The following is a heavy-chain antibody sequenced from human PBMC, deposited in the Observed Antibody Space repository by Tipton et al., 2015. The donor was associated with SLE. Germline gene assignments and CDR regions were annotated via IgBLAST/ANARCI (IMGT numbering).Heavy chain of an antibody. CDR3: ARGVAVVVPTGPTPYFFDY. J-gene: IGHJ4*02. D-gene: IGHD2-2*01. CDR1: GYTLRTYA. Sequence: QLVQSGPEVKKPGASLKISCKASGYTLRTYAFHWVRQAPGQGLEWMGGIIPIFGTANYAQKFQGRVTITTDESTTTAYMELSSLRSEDTAVYYCARGVAVVVPTGPTPYFFDYWGQGTLVTVSS. CDR2: IIPIFGTA. V-gene: IGHV1-69*05.